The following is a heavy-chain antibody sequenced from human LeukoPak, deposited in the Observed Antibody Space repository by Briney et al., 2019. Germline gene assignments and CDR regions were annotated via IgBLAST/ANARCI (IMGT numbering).Heavy chain of an antibody. CDR2: TSGSGGST. CDR1: GSTSSSHA. Sequence: GGCLRLSCAASGSTSSSHAMSWVRPAPGRVMEWVSSTSGSGGSTYYSDSVKGRFTISRDNSKNTLYLQMNSLSAEDTAVCYFAKARNKYSYGSGGGYWGQGTLVTVSS. V-gene: IGHV3-23*01. CDR3: AKARNKYSYGSGGGY. D-gene: IGHD5-18*01. J-gene: IGHJ4*02.